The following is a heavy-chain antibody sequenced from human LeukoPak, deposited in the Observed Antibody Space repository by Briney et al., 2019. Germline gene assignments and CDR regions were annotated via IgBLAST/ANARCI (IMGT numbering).Heavy chain of an antibody. Sequence: SETLSLTCAVYGGSFSGYYWSWIRQPPGKGLEWIGEINHSGSTNYNPSLKSRVTISVDTSKNQFSLKLTSVTAADTDVYYCARGAKINTVIIPEDYWGQGALVTVSS. D-gene: IGHD5-18*01. J-gene: IGHJ4*02. CDR3: ARGAKINTVIIPEDY. V-gene: IGHV4-34*01. CDR2: INHSGST. CDR1: GGSFSGYY.